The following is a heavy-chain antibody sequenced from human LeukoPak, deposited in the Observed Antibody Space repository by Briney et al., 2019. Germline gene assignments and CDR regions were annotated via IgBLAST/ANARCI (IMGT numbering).Heavy chain of an antibody. CDR1: GFTFSNYG. V-gene: IGHV3-30*02. CDR3: AKDYLSSPSCDAFDI. Sequence: QPGGSLRLSCAASGFTFSNYGMHWVRQAPGKGLEWVAFLHYDGINKYYADSVKGRFTISRDNSKNTLYLQVNSLRTEDTAVYYCAKDYLSSPSCDAFDIWGQGTMVTVSS. J-gene: IGHJ3*02. D-gene: IGHD2-2*01. CDR2: LHYDGINK.